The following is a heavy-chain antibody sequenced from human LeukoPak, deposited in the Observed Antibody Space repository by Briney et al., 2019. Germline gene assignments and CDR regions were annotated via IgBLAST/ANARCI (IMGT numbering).Heavy chain of an antibody. CDR3: ARDTYDSSGYYYRGIDY. CDR2: ISSSSSYI. J-gene: IGHJ4*02. V-gene: IGHV3-21*01. Sequence: GGSLRLSCAASGFTFSSYSMNWVRQAPGKGLEWVSSISSSSSYIYYADSVKGRFTISRDNAKNPLYLQMNSLRAEDTAVYYCARDTYDSSGYYYRGIDYWGQGTLVTVSS. CDR1: GFTFSSYS. D-gene: IGHD3-22*01.